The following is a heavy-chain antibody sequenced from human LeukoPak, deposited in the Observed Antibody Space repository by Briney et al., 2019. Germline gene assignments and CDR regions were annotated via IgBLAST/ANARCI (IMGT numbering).Heavy chain of an antibody. D-gene: IGHD4-11*01. CDR1: GFTFSDYY. CDR3: ARRTYSNYFFDY. V-gene: IGHV3-11*01. Sequence: GGSLRLSCAASGFTFSDYYMSWIRQAPGKGLEWVSDISGSGDSKFYADSVKGRFTISRDNAKKSLYLQMNSLRAEDTAVYYCARRTYSNYFFDYWGQGTQVTVSS. CDR2: ISGSGDSK. J-gene: IGHJ4*02.